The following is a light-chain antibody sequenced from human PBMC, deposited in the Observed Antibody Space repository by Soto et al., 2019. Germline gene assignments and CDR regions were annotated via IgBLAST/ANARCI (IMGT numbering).Light chain of an antibody. J-gene: IGKJ1*01. CDR2: GAS. Sequence: EIVMTQSPGTLSLSPVETATLSFSASQSVSSKLAWYQQKPGQAPRLLIYGASTRATGIPARFSGSGSGTEFTLIISSLQSEDSAVYYCQQYNSWLWKCGQGTKVDI. CDR3: QQYNSWLWK. V-gene: IGKV3-15*01. CDR1: QSVSSK.